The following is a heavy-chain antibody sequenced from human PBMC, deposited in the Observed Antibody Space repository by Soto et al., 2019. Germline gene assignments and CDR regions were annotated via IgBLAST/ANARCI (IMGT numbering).Heavy chain of an antibody. V-gene: IGHV4-59*01. CDR2: IYFSGSI. D-gene: IGHD3-3*01. CDR3: GRGVSRFASGMDV. J-gene: IGHJ6*02. Sequence: QVQLQESGPGLVKPSETLSLTCTVSGGSISPYYWGWIRQPPGKGLEWIGYIYFSGSINYNPSLKSRVTISVDTSKNQFSLKLSSVTAADTAVYYCGRGVSRFASGMDVWGQGTTVTVSS. CDR1: GGSISPYY.